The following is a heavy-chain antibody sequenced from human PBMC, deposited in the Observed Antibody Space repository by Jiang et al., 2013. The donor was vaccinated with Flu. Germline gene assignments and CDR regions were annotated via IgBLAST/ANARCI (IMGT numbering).Heavy chain of an antibody. J-gene: IGHJ4*02. CDR2: INPSGGST. V-gene: IGHV1-46*01. CDR3: AARLRVGVTDY. D-gene: IGHD3-10*01. Sequence: WVRQVPGQGLEWMGIINPSGGSTSYAQKFQGRVTMTRDTSTSTVYMELSSLRSEDTAVYYCAARLRVGVTDYWGQGTLVTVSS.